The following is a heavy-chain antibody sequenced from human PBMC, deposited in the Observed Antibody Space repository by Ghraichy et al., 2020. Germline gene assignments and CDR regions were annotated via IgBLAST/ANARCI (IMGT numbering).Heavy chain of an antibody. CDR2: IYYSGST. CDR3: ARRTGEHSAFDI. Sequence: SETLSLTCTVSGGSISSSSYYWGWIRQPPGKGLEWIGSIYYSGSTYYNPSLKSRVTISVDTSKNQFSLKLSSVTAADTAVYYCARRTGEHSAFDIWGQGTMVTVSS. J-gene: IGHJ3*02. CDR1: GGSISSSSYY. D-gene: IGHD1-26*01. V-gene: IGHV4-39*01.